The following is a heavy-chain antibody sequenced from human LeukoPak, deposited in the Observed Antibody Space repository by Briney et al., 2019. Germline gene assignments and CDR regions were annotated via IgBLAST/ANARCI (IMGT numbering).Heavy chain of an antibody. CDR3: ARGFGVTTYYYMDV. CDR2: IYYSGST. CDR1: GGSISSYY. V-gene: IGHV4-59*12. J-gene: IGHJ6*03. D-gene: IGHD4-17*01. Sequence: MSSETLSLTCTVSGGSISSYYWSWIRQPPGKGLEWIGYIYYSGSTNYNPSLKSRVTISVDTSKNQFSLKLSSVTAADTAVYYCARGFGVTTYYYMDVWGKGTTVTVSS.